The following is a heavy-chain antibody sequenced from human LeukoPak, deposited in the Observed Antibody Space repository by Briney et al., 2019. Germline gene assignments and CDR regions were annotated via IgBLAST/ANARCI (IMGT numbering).Heavy chain of an antibody. J-gene: IGHJ4*02. CDR2: ISGSGGST. CDR3: AKGYYDILTGYYLDD. CDR1: GFTFSSYA. Sequence: GGSLRLSCAASGFTFSSYAMSWVRQAPGKGLEWVSAISGSGGSTYYADSVKGRFTISRDNSKHTLYLQMNSLRAEDTAVYYCAKGYYDILTGYYLDDWGQGTLVTVSS. V-gene: IGHV3-23*01. D-gene: IGHD3-9*01.